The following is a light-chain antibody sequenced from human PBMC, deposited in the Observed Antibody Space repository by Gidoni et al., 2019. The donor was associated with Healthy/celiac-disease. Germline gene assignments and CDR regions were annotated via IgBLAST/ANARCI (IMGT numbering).Light chain of an antibody. J-gene: IGKJ4*01. CDR1: QGISSW. Sequence: DIQMTQSPSSLSAPVGDRVTITCRASQGISSWLTWYQQKPGKAPKLLIYAASNLETGVPSRFSGSGSGTDFTLTISSLQPEDIATYYCQQDNNLPVTFGGGTKVEIK. CDR3: QQDNNLPVT. CDR2: AAS. V-gene: IGKV1-12*01.